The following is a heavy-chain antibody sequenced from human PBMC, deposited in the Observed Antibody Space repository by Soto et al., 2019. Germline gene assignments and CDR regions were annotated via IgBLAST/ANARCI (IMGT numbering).Heavy chain of an antibody. Sequence: QVQLQESGPGLVKPSGTLSLTCAVSGGSVSSSNWWSWVRQSPGKGLEWMGEIYNSESAHYNPSLKSRAAISLDKSKNQFSLRLTSVTAADTAVYYCARVPGVVVSADDAFDIWGPGTRVIVSS. CDR1: GGSVSSSNW. J-gene: IGHJ3*02. CDR3: ARVPGVVVSADDAFDI. D-gene: IGHD2-21*02. V-gene: IGHV4-4*02. CDR2: IYNSESA.